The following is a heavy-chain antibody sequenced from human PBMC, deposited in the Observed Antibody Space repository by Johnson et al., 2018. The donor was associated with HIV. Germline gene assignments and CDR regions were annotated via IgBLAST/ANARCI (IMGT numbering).Heavy chain of an antibody. CDR2: ISYDGSNK. Sequence: QVQLVESGGGVMQPGKSLRLSCEASGFTFRSYAMHWVRQAPGKGLEWVAVISYDGSNKYYADSVKGRFTISRDNSKNTLNLQMNSLRPEDTAVYYCAKGMGLSIGELSDAFHFWGLGTVVTVSS. J-gene: IGHJ3*01. CDR3: AKGMGLSIGELSDAFHF. V-gene: IGHV3-30*04. CDR1: GFTFRSYA. D-gene: IGHD3-10*01.